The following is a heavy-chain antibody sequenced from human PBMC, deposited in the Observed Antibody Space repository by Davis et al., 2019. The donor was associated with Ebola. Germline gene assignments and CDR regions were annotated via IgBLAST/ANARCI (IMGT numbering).Heavy chain of an antibody. J-gene: IGHJ3*02. V-gene: IGHV4-34*01. D-gene: IGHD3-3*01. CDR1: GGSFSGYY. CDR3: ARARITLFGVVIDPDGFDI. CDR2: INHSGST. Sequence: MPSETLSLTCAVYGGSFSGYYWSWIRQPPGKGLEWIGEINHSGSTNYNPSLKSRVTISVDTSKNQFSLKLSSVTAADTAVYYCARARITLFGVVIDPDGFDIWGQGTMVTVSS.